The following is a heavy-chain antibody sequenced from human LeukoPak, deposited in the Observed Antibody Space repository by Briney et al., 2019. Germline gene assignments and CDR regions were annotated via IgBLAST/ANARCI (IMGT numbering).Heavy chain of an antibody. J-gene: IGHJ4*02. V-gene: IGHV1-69*04. CDR3: AREEPQRDNSYGDY. CDR1: GGTFSSYT. Sequence: SVKVSCKASGGTFSSYTISWVRQAPGQGLEWMGRIILILGIANYAQKFQGRVTITADKSTSTAYMELSSLRSEDTAVYYCAREEPQRDNSYGDYWGQGTLVTVSS. D-gene: IGHD5-18*01. CDR2: IILILGIA.